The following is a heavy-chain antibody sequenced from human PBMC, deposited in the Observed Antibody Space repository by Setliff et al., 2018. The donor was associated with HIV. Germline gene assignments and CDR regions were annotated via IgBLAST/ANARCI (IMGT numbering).Heavy chain of an antibody. CDR1: GGSISSSSYY. CDR2: IYYSGST. J-gene: IGHJ6*03. CDR3: ARHRDPPGTSWIYYYYYMDL. V-gene: IGHV4-39*01. D-gene: IGHD6-13*01. Sequence: KTSETLSLTCTVSGGSISSSSYYWGWIRQPPGKGLEWIGSIYYSGSTYYNPSLKSRVTISVDTSKNQVSLRLSSVTAADTGVYYCARHRDPPGTSWIYYYYYMDLWGEGTTVTVSS.